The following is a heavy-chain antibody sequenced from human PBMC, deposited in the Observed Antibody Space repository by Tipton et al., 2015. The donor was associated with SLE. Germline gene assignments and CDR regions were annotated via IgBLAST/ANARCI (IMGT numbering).Heavy chain of an antibody. D-gene: IGHD2-2*01. V-gene: IGHV4-4*08. J-gene: IGHJ4*02. CDR1: GGSINSYY. CDR2: IHSSGST. CDR3: ATSPLTL. Sequence: TLSLTCTVSGGSINSYYWSWTRQPPGKGLEWMGYIHSSGSTNYNSSLESRVTISVDTSRNQFSLKLTSVTAADTAVYYCATSPLTLWGQGTLVTVSS.